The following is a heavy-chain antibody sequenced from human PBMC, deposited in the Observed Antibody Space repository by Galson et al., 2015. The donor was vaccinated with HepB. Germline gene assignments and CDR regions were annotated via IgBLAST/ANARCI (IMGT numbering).Heavy chain of an antibody. CDR2: ISAYNGNT. J-gene: IGHJ4*02. CDR3: ARDSKRPVRTSEVAAGTRIDY. D-gene: IGHD2-15*01. Sequence: SVKVSCKASGYTFTSYGISWVRQAPGQGLEWMGWISAYNGNTNYAQKLQGRVTMTTDTSTSTAYMELRSLRSDDTAVYYCARDSKRPVRTSEVAAGTRIDYWGQGTLVTVSS. CDR1: GYTFTSYG. V-gene: IGHV1-18*04.